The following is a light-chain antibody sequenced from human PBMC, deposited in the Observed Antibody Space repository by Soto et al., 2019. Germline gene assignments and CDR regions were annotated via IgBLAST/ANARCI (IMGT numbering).Light chain of an antibody. V-gene: IGKV1-13*02. CDR2: DAS. CDR3: QQLNTFPFT. CDR1: QGISSA. J-gene: IGKJ5*01. Sequence: AIQLTQSPSSLSASVGDRVSITCRASQGISSALAWYQHKPGKPPKLLIYDASSLQSGVPSRFSGSESGTDCTLTISSPQPDDFAIYYCQQLNTFPFTFGQGTRLEIK.